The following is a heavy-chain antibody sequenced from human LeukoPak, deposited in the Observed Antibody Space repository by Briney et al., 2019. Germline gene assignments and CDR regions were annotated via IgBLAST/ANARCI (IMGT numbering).Heavy chain of an antibody. J-gene: IGHJ4*02. D-gene: IGHD3-9*01. CDR2: IYSGGST. CDR1: GFTVSSNY. V-gene: IGHV3-66*01. CDR3: ARDRLHYDSLTGYPAD. Sequence: LGGSLRLSCADSGFTVSSNYMRWVRQAPGKGLEWVSVIYSGGSTHYADSVKGRFTIFRDNSKNTLYLQMNSLRAEDTAVYYCARDRLHYDSLTGYPADWGQGTLVTVSS.